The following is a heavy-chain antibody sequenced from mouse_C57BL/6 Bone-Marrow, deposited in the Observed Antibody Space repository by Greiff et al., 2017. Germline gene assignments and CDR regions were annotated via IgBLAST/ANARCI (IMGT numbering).Heavy chain of an antibody. Sequence: EVKLVESGGGLVKPGGSLKLSCAASGFTFSSYAMSWVRQTPEKRLEWVATISDGGSYTYYPDNVKGRFTISRDNAKNNLYLQMSHLKSEDTAMYYCARGELRSYYYAMDYGGQGTSVTVSS. CDR2: ISDGGSYT. V-gene: IGHV5-4*03. CDR3: ARGELRSYYYAMDY. D-gene: IGHD1-1*01. J-gene: IGHJ4*01. CDR1: GFTFSSYA.